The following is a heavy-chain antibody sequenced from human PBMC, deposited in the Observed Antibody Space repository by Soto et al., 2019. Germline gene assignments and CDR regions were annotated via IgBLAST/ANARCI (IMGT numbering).Heavy chain of an antibody. V-gene: IGHV3-23*01. J-gene: IGHJ4*02. D-gene: IGHD6-6*01. CDR3: AKGSITAFRRPVDY. CDR2: ISGTGGST. CDR1: GFTFSSYA. Sequence: EVQLLESGGGLVQPGGSLRLSCAASGFTFSSYAMSWVRQAPGKGLDWVSVISGTGGSTYYADSVKGRFTISRDNSKNTLYLQMNSLRAEDTAVYYCAKGSITAFRRPVDYWGQGTLVTVSS.